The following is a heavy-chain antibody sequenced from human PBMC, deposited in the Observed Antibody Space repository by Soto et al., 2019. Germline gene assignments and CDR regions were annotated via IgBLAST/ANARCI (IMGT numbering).Heavy chain of an antibody. V-gene: IGHV3-66*01. D-gene: IGHD6-25*01. J-gene: IGHJ4*02. Sequence: GGSLRLSCAASGFTVSTYYMSWVRQAPGKGLEWVSVIYSAGSADFADSVKGRFTVSRDNSKNTLYLQMSSLRAEDTAVYYCARGHRRGYLYCDYWGQGTLVTVSS. CDR3: ARGHRRGYLYCDY. CDR2: IYSAGSA. CDR1: GFTVSTYY.